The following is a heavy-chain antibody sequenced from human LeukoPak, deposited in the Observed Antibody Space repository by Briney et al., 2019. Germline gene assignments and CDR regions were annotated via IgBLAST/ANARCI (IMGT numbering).Heavy chain of an antibody. CDR1: GFTFSSYS. Sequence: GGSLRLSCAASGFTFSSYSMNWVRQAPGKGLEWVPSISSSSSYIYYADSVKGRFTISRDNAKNSLYLQMNSLRAEDTAVYYCARDMVRGVIITYKGFDYWGQGTLVTVSS. CDR3: ARDMVRGVIITYKGFDY. D-gene: IGHD3-10*01. CDR2: ISSSSSYI. J-gene: IGHJ4*02. V-gene: IGHV3-21*01.